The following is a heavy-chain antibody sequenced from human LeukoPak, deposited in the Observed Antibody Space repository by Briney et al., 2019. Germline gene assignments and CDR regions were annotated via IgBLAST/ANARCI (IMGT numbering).Heavy chain of an antibody. Sequence: PSETLSLTCTVSGGSISSGDYYWSWIRQPPGKGLEWIGYIYYSGSTHYNPSLKGRVTISVDTSKNQFSLKLSSVTAADTAVYYCAREMDDSSGYYYSALGYWGQGTLVTVSS. CDR1: GGSISSGDYY. V-gene: IGHV4-30-4*01. CDR2: IYYSGST. D-gene: IGHD3-22*01. J-gene: IGHJ4*02. CDR3: AREMDDSSGYYYSALGY.